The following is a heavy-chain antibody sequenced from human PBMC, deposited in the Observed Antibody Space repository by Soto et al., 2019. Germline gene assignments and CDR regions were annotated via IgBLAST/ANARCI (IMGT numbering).Heavy chain of an antibody. D-gene: IGHD2-15*01. Sequence: QVQLQQSGPGLVKPSQTLSLTCAISGDSVFSSTAAWNWIRQSPSRGLEWLGRTYYRSKWYNDYGVSVKRRITHHPDTSKHQFSLQLNSVTPEDTALYYCARERSGRGLFNAFDIRGHGTMVTVSS. J-gene: IGHJ3*02. CDR3: ARERSGRGLFNAFDI. V-gene: IGHV6-1*01. CDR2: TYYRSKWYN. CDR1: GDSVFSSTAA.